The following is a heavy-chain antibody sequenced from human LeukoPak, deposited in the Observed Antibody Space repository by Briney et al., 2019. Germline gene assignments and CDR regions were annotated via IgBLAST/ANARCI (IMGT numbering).Heavy chain of an antibody. CDR3: ARTALRYFDWLFPNDAFDI. D-gene: IGHD3-9*01. CDR1: GYSFTSYW. V-gene: IGHV5-51*01. J-gene: IGHJ3*02. Sequence: GESLKISCKGSGYSFTSYWIGWVRQMPGKGLEWMGIIYPDDSDTRYSPSFQGQVTISADKSISTAYLQWSSLKASDTAMYYCARTALRYFDWLFPNDAFDIWGQGTMVTVSS. CDR2: IYPDDSDT.